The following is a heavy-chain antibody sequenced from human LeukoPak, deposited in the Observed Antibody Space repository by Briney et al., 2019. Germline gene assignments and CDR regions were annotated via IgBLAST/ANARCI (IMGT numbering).Heavy chain of an antibody. J-gene: IGHJ4*02. V-gene: IGHV1-8*01. D-gene: IGHD3-10*01. Sequence: ASVKVSCKASGYTFTSYDINWVRQATGQGLEWMGWMNPNSGNTGYAQKFQGRVTMTRNTSISTAYMELSSLRSEDTAVYYCARGYGSGSYLGLSDFDYWGQGTLVTVSS. CDR1: GYTFTSYD. CDR3: ARGYGSGSYLGLSDFDY. CDR2: MNPNSGNT.